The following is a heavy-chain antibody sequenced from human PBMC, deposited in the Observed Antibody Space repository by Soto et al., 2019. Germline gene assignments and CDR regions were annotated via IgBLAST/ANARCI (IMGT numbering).Heavy chain of an antibody. CDR2: IWNDGSNE. D-gene: IGHD3-3*01. CDR3: AGGGDFRSGYYHHWFDP. Sequence: GGSLRLSCAASGFTFSSHGMHWVRQAPGKGLEWVAVIWNDGSNEFYADSVKGRFIVSRDNSKNTLYLQMNSLRVEDTAVYYCAGGGDFRSGYYHHWFDPWGQGTLVTVSS. CDR1: GFTFSSHG. J-gene: IGHJ5*02. V-gene: IGHV3-33*01.